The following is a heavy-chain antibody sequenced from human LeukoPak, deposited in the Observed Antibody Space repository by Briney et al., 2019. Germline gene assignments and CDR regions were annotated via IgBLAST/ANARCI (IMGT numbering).Heavy chain of an antibody. CDR3: ARVGRRYCSSTSCYVHY. J-gene: IGHJ4*02. CDR1: GYTFTSYD. Sequence: ASVKVSCKASGYTFTSYDINWVRQATGQGLEWMGWMNPISGNTGYAQKFQGRVTMTRNTSISTAYMELSSLRSEDTAVCYCARVGRRYCSSTSCYVHYWGQGTLVTVSS. CDR2: MNPISGNT. V-gene: IGHV1-8*01. D-gene: IGHD2-2*01.